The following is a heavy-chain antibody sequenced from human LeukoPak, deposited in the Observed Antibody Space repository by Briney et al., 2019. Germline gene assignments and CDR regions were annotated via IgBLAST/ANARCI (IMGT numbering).Heavy chain of an antibody. D-gene: IGHD5-24*01. CDR2: IIPILGIA. CDR3: ARDAAVEMATTIPYYFDY. CDR1: GYTFTSYG. V-gene: IGHV1-69*04. Sequence: SVKVSCKASGYTFTSYGISWVRQAPGQGLEWMGRIIPILGIANYAQKFQGRVTITADKSTSTAYMELSSLRSEDTAVYYCARDAAVEMATTIPYYFDYWGQGTLVTVSS. J-gene: IGHJ4*02.